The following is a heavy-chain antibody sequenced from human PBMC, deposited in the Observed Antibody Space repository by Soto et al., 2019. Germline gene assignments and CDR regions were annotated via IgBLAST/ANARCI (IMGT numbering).Heavy chain of an antibody. CDR3: ARGESGSYYGF. V-gene: IGHV3-23*01. CDR2: ISRTGTRT. J-gene: IGHJ4*02. CDR1: GFTFSSYG. Sequence: GGSLRLSCAASGFTFSSYGMHWVRQAPGKGLEWVSTISRTGTRTHYADSVKGRFTISSDYSKNTLLLQMHSLRAEDTAVYFCARGESGSYYGFWGQGALVTVSS. D-gene: IGHD1-26*01.